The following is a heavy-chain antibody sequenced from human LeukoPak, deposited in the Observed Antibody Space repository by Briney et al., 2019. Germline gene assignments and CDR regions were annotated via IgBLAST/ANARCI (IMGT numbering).Heavy chain of an antibody. V-gene: IGHV4-59*01. CDR1: GGSISGYY. D-gene: IGHD3-22*01. CDR2: IYYSGTT. CDR3: ARYDSSGYYFDY. J-gene: IGHJ4*02. Sequence: SETLSLTCTVSGGSISGYYWSWIRQPPGKGLEWIGYIYYSGTTSYNPSLKSRVTISVDTSKNQFSLKLSSVTAADTAVYYCARYDSSGYYFDYWGQGTLVTVSS.